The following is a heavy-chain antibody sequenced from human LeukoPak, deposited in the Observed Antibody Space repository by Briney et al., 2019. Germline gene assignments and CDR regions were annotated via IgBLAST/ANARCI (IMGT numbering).Heavy chain of an antibody. CDR1: GGSFSGYY. D-gene: IGHD2-15*01. CDR3: ARANLLLPKHESGFDY. V-gene: IGHV4-34*01. Sequence: SETLSLXCAVYGGSFSGYYWSWIRQPPGKGLEWIGEINHSGSTNYNPSLKSRVTISVDTSKNQFSLKLSSVTAADTAVYYCARANLLLPKHESGFDYWGQGTLVTVSS. CDR2: INHSGST. J-gene: IGHJ4*02.